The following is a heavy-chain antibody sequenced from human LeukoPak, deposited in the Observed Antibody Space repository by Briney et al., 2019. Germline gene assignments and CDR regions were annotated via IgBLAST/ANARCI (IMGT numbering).Heavy chain of an antibody. CDR1: GFTFSSYS. Sequence: GGSLRLSCAASGFTFSSYSMNWVRQAPGKGLEWVSYISSSSSTIYYADSVKGRFTISRDNAKNSLYLQMNSLRAEDTAVYYCARDGAYGDYANAFGIWGQGTMVTVSS. D-gene: IGHD4-17*01. V-gene: IGHV3-48*04. CDR3: ARDGAYGDYANAFGI. J-gene: IGHJ3*02. CDR2: ISSSSSTI.